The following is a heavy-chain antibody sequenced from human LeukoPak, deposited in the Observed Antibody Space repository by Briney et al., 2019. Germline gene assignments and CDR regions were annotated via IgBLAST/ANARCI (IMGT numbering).Heavy chain of an antibody. CDR3: ASLVRGGSFYYYMDV. CDR2: VYYSGST. J-gene: IGHJ6*03. CDR1: GDSVSNVSYY. Sequence: SQTLSLTCTVSGDSVSNVSYYWAWTRQPPGKGLEWIANVYYSGSTYYNPSLKSRVAISVDTSKNQFSLTLRSVTAADTGVYFCASLVRGGSFYYYMDVWGRGTSVTVSS. V-gene: IGHV4-39*01. D-gene: IGHD3-10*01.